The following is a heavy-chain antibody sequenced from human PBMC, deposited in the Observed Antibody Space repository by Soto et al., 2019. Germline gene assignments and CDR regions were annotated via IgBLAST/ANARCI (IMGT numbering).Heavy chain of an antibody. CDR2: ISGSGGST. CDR1: GFTFSSYA. Sequence: EVQLLESGGGLVQPGGSLRLSCAASGFTFSSYAMSWVRRAPGKGLGWVSAISGSGGSTYYADSVKGRFTISRDNSKNTLYLQMNSLRAEDTAVYYCAKGASGYYYYGMDVWGQGTTVTVSS. D-gene: IGHD3-10*01. V-gene: IGHV3-23*01. J-gene: IGHJ6*02. CDR3: AKGASGYYYYGMDV.